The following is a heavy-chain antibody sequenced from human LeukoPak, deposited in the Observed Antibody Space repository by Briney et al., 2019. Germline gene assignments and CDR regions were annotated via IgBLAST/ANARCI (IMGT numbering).Heavy chain of an antibody. CDR2: ISWNSGSI. Sequence: PGGSLRLSCAASGFAFSSYDMHWVRQAPGKGLEWVSGISWNSGSIGYADSVKGRFTISRDNAKNSLYLQMNSLRAEDMALYYCAKDILPVGSAFDIWGQGTMVTVSS. CDR1: GFAFSSYD. J-gene: IGHJ3*02. V-gene: IGHV3-9*03. CDR3: AKDILPVGSAFDI.